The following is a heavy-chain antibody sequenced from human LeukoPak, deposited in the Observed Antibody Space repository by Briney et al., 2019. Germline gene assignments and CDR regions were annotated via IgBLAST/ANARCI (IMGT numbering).Heavy chain of an antibody. D-gene: IGHD3-10*01. CDR1: GGSISSYY. Sequence: SETLSLTCTVSGGSISSYYWSWIRQPPGKGLEWIGEIYHSGSTNYNPSLKSRVTISVDKSKNQFSLKLSSVTAADTAVYYCARSYYGSGSLDYWGQGTLVTVSS. J-gene: IGHJ4*02. CDR2: IYHSGST. V-gene: IGHV4-59*12. CDR3: ARSYYGSGSLDY.